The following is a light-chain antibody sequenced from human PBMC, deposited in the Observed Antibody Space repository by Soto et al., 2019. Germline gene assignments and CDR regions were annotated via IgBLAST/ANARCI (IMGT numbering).Light chain of an antibody. Sequence: QSALTQPASVSGSPGQSITISCTGTSSDDGSYNLVSWYQQYPGKAPKLMIYEDDERPSGVSNRFSGSKSGNTASLTITGLQAEDEADYYCYSYAGSSTSVLGGGTKLTVL. V-gene: IGLV2-23*01. J-gene: IGLJ3*02. CDR1: SSDDGSYNL. CDR3: YSYAGSSTSV. CDR2: EDD.